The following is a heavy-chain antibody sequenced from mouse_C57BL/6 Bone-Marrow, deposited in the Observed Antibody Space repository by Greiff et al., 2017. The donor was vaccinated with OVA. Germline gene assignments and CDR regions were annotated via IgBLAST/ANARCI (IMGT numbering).Heavy chain of an antibody. Sequence: EVMLVESGGGLVQPGGSLKLSCAASGFTFSDYYMYWVRQTPEKRLEWVAYISNGGGSTYYPDTVKGRFTISRDNAKNTLYLQMSRLKSEDTAMYYCARPIYYGSIAYWGQGTLVTVSA. CDR1: GFTFSDYY. J-gene: IGHJ3*01. D-gene: IGHD1-1*01. CDR2: ISNGGGST. V-gene: IGHV5-12*01. CDR3: ARPIYYGSIAY.